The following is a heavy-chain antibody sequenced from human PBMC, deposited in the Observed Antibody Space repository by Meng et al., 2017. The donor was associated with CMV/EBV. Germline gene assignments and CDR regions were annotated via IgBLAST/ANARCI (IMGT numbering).Heavy chain of an antibody. CDR3: AKVDCTSTNCYFTDV. Sequence: GESLMISCAVSGFTFCSYGMHWVRQAPGKGMEWVAFIWYDGSNKYYADSVKGRFSISRDNSKNTLYVQMNSLRAEDTAVYYCAKVDCTSTNCYFTDVWGQGTTVTVSS. J-gene: IGHJ6*02. V-gene: IGHV3-30*02. CDR1: GFTFCSYG. CDR2: IWYDGSNK. D-gene: IGHD2-2*01.